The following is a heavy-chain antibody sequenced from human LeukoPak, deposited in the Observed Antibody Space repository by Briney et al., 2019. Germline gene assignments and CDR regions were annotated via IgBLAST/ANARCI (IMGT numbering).Heavy chain of an antibody. Sequence: ASVKVPCKASGYTFTGYYMHWVRQAPGQGLEWMGWINPNSGGTNYAQKFQGRVTMTRDTSISTAYMELSRLRSDDTAVYYCARSRVATRNWFDPWGQGTLVTVSS. D-gene: IGHD5-12*01. V-gene: IGHV1-2*02. J-gene: IGHJ5*02. CDR1: GYTFTGYY. CDR2: INPNSGGT. CDR3: ARSRVATRNWFDP.